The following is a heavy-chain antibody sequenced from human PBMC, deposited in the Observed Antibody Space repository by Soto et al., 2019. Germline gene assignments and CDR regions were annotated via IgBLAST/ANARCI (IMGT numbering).Heavy chain of an antibody. CDR1: GFTFSSYG. CDR2: ISYDGSNK. D-gene: IGHD3-3*01. J-gene: IGHJ4*02. V-gene: IGHV3-30*18. Sequence: GGSLRLSCAASGFTFSSYGMHWVRQAPGKGLEWVAVISYDGSNKYYVDSVKGRFTISRDNSKNTLYLQMNSLRAEDTAVYYCAKDGLRFLEWLSYFDYWGQGTRVTVS. CDR3: AKDGLRFLEWLSYFDY.